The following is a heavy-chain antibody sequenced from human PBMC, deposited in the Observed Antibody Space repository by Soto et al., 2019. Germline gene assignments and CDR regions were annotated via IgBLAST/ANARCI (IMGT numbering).Heavy chain of an antibody. CDR1: GGSISSYY. Sequence: QVQLQESGPGLVKPSETLSLTCTVSGGSISSYYWSWIRQPPGKGLEWIGYIYYSGSTNYNPSLKSRVTIAVDTSKNQSSLKVSSVTAADPAGYYCARGYGRYFDYWGQGTLVTVCS. D-gene: IGHD5-12*01. J-gene: IGHJ4*02. CDR2: IYYSGST. V-gene: IGHV4-59*08. CDR3: ARGYGRYFDY.